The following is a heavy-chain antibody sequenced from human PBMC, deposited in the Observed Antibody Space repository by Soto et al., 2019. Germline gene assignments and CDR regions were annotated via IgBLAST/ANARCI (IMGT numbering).Heavy chain of an antibody. CDR3: ARRGIVGAINHYYCGMDV. J-gene: IGHJ6*02. CDR1: GGSISSSSYY. Sequence: SETLSLTCTVSGGSISSSSYYWGWIRQPPGKGLEWIGSIYYSGSTYYNPSLKSRVTISVDTSKNQFSLKLSSVTAADTAVYYCARRGIVGAINHYYCGMDVWGQVPTCTVSS. V-gene: IGHV4-39*01. D-gene: IGHD1-26*01. CDR2: IYYSGST.